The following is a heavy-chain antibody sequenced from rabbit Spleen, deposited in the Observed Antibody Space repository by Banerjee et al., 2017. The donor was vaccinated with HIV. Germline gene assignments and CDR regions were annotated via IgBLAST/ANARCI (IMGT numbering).Heavy chain of an antibody. CDR2: IDLGSRDFT. Sequence: QQLEESGGDLVQSGASLTLTCTASGIDFSTYNFMCWVRQAPGKGLEWIACIDLGSRDFTYYASWAKGRFTISKSSSTTVTLQMTSLTVADTAAYFCARDTGSSFSSYGMDLWGQGTLVTVS. CDR3: ARDTGSSFSSYGMDL. D-gene: IGHD8-1*01. CDR1: GIDFSTYNF. J-gene: IGHJ6*01. V-gene: IGHV1S40*01.